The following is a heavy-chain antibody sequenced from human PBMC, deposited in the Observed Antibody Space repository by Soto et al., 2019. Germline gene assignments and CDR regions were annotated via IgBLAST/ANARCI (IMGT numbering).Heavy chain of an antibody. CDR1: GYTFIYNY. D-gene: IGHD5-18*01. V-gene: IGHV1-2*02. Sequence: QVQLLQSGAETKKPGASVKVSCRASGYTFIYNYIHWVRLAPGHGLEWMGWINPKNGATSHAQKFQGRVTMTRDTSKNTVYMELSRLTSDDRATYYCVRRDSSGSFDYWGQGTQVTVSS. J-gene: IGHJ4*02. CDR3: VRRDSSGSFDY. CDR2: INPKNGAT.